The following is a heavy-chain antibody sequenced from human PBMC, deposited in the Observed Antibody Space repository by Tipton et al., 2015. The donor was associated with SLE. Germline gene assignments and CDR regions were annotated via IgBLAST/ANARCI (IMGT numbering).Heavy chain of an antibody. V-gene: IGHV4-59*12. CDR1: GGSLSTYY. CDR3: AIPTVGATGGFDS. D-gene: IGHD1-26*01. Sequence: TLSLTCAVYGGSLSTYYWRWIRQPPGKGLEWIGTVYSGGNTYHIPSLKTRVTISVDTSRNQFSLKLTSVTAADTAVYYCAIPTVGATGGFDSWGHGTLVIVSS. J-gene: IGHJ4*01. CDR2: VYSGGNT.